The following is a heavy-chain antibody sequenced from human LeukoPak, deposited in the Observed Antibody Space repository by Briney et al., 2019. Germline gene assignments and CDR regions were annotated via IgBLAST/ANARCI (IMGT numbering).Heavy chain of an antibody. Sequence: GGSLRLSCAASGFTVSSNYMSWVRQAPGKGLEWVSVIYSGGSTYYADSVKGRFTISRDNSKNTLYLQMNSLRAEDTAVYYCARWRYYYDSSGYYVDYWGQGTLVTVSS. D-gene: IGHD3-22*01. CDR2: IYSGGST. CDR3: ARWRYYYDSSGYYVDY. CDR1: GFTVSSNY. V-gene: IGHV3-66*01. J-gene: IGHJ4*02.